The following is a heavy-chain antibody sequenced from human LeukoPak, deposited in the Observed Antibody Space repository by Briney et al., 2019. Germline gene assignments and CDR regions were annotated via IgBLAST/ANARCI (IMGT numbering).Heavy chain of an antibody. CDR1: GYTFTGYY. CDR2: INPNSGGT. V-gene: IGHV1-2*02. Sequence: ASVKVSCKASGYTFTGYYMHWVRQAPGQGLEWMGWINPNSGGTNYAQKFQGRVTMTRDTSISTAYMELSRLRSDDTAVYYCARGDTRFEYYFDYWGQGTLVTVSS. CDR3: ARGDTRFEYYFDY. J-gene: IGHJ4*02. D-gene: IGHD5-18*01.